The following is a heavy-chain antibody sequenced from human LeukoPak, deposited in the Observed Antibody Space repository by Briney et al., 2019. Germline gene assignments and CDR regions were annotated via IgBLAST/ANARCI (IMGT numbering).Heavy chain of an antibody. D-gene: IGHD2/OR15-2a*01. J-gene: IGHJ4*02. Sequence: GESLKISCKGSGYSFNTYWIGWVRQMPGKGLEWMGIIYPGDSDTRYSPSFQGQVTISADKSLSTAYLQWGSLKASDTAMYYCASTVSSVDYWGQGTLVAVSS. CDR3: ASTVSSVDY. CDR1: GYSFNTYW. CDR2: IYPGDSDT. V-gene: IGHV5-51*01.